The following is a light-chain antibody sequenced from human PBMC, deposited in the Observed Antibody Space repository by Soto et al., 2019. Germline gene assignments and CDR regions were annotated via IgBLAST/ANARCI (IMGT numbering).Light chain of an antibody. V-gene: IGKV3-15*01. J-gene: IGKJ1*01. Sequence: EIVLTQSPATLSVSPGERATLSCRASQSVNINLAWYQQKPGQAPRLLIYGASTRATGVPARFSGSGSGTEFTLTISSLQSEDFAVYYCQQYNNWLWTFGLGTRWIS. CDR2: GAS. CDR3: QQYNNWLWT. CDR1: QSVNIN.